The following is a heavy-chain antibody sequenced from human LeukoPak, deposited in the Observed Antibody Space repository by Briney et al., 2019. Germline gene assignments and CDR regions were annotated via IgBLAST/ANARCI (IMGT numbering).Heavy chain of an antibody. Sequence: WASVKVSRKASGYAFTIYYMHWVRQAPGQGLEWMGIIDPNCGSTSYAQKFQGRVTMTRDTSTSTVYMEQSSLRSEDTAVYYCARAGYSYGSVGGADAFDIWGQGTMVTVSS. V-gene: IGHV1-46*01. CDR1: GYAFTIYY. CDR3: ARAGYSYGSVGGADAFDI. D-gene: IGHD5-18*01. J-gene: IGHJ3*02. CDR2: IDPNCGST.